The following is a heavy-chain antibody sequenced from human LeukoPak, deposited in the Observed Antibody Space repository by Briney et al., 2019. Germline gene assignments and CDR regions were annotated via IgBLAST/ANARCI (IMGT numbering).Heavy chain of an antibody. CDR3: VRDSPSGFFDL. CDR2: INSDGSST. V-gene: IGHV3-74*01. D-gene: IGHD6-19*01. Sequence: GGSPRLSCAASGFTFRSCWMHWVRQAPGKGLVWVARINSDGSSTSYADSVKGRFTISRDNPKNTLYLQMNSLSAEDTAICYCVRDSPSGFFDLWGRGTLVTVSA. J-gene: IGHJ2*01. CDR1: GFTFRSCW.